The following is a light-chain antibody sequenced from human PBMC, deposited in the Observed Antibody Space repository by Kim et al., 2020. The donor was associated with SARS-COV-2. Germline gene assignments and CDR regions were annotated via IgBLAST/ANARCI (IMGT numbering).Light chain of an antibody. CDR2: GAS. J-gene: IGKJ4*01. CDR3: QQYASSPLT. Sequence: LSPGERATLSCRASQSISSSSLAWYQQKPGQAPRLLIYGASSRATGIPDRFSGSGSGTDFTLTISRLEPEDFAVYYCQQYASSPLTFGGGTKLEI. CDR1: QSISSSS. V-gene: IGKV3-20*01.